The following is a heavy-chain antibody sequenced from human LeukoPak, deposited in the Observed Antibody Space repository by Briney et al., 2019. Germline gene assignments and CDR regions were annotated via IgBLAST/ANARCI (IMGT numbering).Heavy chain of an antibody. CDR3: ARARRSGQQSYYFDY. Sequence: GGSLRLSCAASGFTFRNFALHWVRQAPGRGLEYVAALRSDGTTTYYADSVKGRFIISRDNSKNTLYLQMGSLRSEDMGVHYCARARRSGQQSYYFDYWGQGTPVTVSS. D-gene: IGHD6-19*01. CDR2: LRSDGTTT. CDR1: GFTFRNFA. V-gene: IGHV3-64*02. J-gene: IGHJ4*02.